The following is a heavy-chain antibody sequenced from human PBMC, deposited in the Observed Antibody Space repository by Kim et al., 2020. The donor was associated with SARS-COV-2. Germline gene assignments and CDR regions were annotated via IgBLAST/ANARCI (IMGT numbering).Heavy chain of an antibody. V-gene: IGHV5-10-1*01. CDR3: ARGRDITGTTMDYYGMDV. Sequence: GESLKISCKGSGYSFTSYWISWVRQMPGKGLEWMGRIDPSDSYTNYSPSFQGHVTISADKSISTAYLQWSSLKASDTAMYYCARGRDITGTTMDYYGMDVWGQGTTVTVSS. D-gene: IGHD1-7*01. CDR1: GYSFTSYW. CDR2: IDPSDSYT. J-gene: IGHJ6*02.